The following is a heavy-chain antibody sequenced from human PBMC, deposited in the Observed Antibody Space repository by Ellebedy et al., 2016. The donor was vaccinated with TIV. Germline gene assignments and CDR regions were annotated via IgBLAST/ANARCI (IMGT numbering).Heavy chain of an antibody. Sequence: ASVKVSCXASGYTFTGYYMHWVRQAPGQGLEWMGWINPNSGGTNYAQKFQGRVTMTRDTSISTAYMELSSLRSEDTAVYYCARAIQLWSHYYYGMDVWGQGTTVTVSS. CDR1: GYTFTGYY. V-gene: IGHV1-2*02. D-gene: IGHD5-18*01. CDR2: INPNSGGT. CDR3: ARAIQLWSHYYYGMDV. J-gene: IGHJ6*02.